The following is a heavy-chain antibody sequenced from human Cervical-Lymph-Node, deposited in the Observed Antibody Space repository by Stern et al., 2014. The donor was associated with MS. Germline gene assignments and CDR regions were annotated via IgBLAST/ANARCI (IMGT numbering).Heavy chain of an antibody. D-gene: IGHD2-15*01. CDR1: GFTFSTYW. Sequence: EVQLVESGGCLVQPGGALRLSCAVSGFTFSTYWMHWVRQVPGKGLVGVSRLVTDGTSTSYADSVKDRFTISRDNAKNTLYLQMNSLRAEDTAVYYCAREYCSGGSCSRNYYGMDVWGQGTTVTVSS. CDR2: LVTDGTST. J-gene: IGHJ6*02. CDR3: AREYCSGGSCSRNYYGMDV. V-gene: IGHV3-74*02.